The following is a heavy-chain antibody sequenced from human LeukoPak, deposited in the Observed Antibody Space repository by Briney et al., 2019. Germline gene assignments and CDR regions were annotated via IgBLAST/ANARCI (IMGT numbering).Heavy chain of an antibody. CDR1: GFTFSGYG. CDR3: ARVDGSPDY. J-gene: IGHJ4*02. Sequence: GGSLRLSCAASGFTFSGYGMHWVRQAPGKGLEWVAVIWYDGSNKYYADSVKGRFTISRDNSENTLYLQMNSLRSEDTAVYFCARVDGSPDYWGQGTLVTVSS. D-gene: IGHD2-15*01. CDR2: IWYDGSNK. V-gene: IGHV3-33*01.